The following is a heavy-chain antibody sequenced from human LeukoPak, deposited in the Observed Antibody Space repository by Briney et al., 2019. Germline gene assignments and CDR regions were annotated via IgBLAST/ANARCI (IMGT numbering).Heavy chain of an antibody. CDR3: ARAVVGATAYFDY. J-gene: IGHJ4*02. CDR1: GGSISSGGYY. Sequence: SETLSLTCTVSGGSISSGGYYWSWIRQHPGKGLEWIGYIYYSGSTYYNPSLKSRVTISVDTSKNQVSLKLSSVTAADTAVYYCARAVVGATAYFDYWCKGTLVTVSS. CDR2: IYYSGST. D-gene: IGHD1-26*01. V-gene: IGHV4-31*03.